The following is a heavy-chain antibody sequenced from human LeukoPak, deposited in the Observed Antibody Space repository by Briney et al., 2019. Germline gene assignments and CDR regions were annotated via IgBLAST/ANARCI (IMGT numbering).Heavy chain of an antibody. Sequence: PGGSLRLSCTASGFTFSSYSMNWVRQAPGKGLEWVSSISSSSSYIYYADSVKGRFTISRDNAKNSLYLQMNSLRAEDTAVYYCARDFAEYCSGGSCYHFDICGQGTMVTVSS. CDR3: ARDFAEYCSGGSCYHFDI. CDR2: ISSSSSYI. V-gene: IGHV3-21*01. J-gene: IGHJ3*02. D-gene: IGHD2-15*01. CDR1: GFTFSSYS.